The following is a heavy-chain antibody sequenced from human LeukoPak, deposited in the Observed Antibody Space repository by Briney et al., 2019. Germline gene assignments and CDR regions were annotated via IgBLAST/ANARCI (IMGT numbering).Heavy chain of an antibody. CDR3: AKEDYYDSSPVGY. CDR1: GFTVSNNY. V-gene: IGHV3-53*04. CDR2: IYGGGST. Sequence: GGSLRLSCVVSGFTVSNNYMKWVRQAPGKGLEWVSTIYGGGSTYYADSVRGRFTISRHNSKNTLYLQMDSLRAEDTAVYYCAKEDYYDSSPVGYWGQGTLVTVSS. J-gene: IGHJ4*02. D-gene: IGHD3-22*01.